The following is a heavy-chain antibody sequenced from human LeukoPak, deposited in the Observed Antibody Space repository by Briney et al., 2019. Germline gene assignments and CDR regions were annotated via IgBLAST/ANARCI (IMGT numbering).Heavy chain of an antibody. CDR2: MNPNSGNT. Sequence: ASVKVSCKASGYTFTSYDINWVRKATGQGLEWMGWMNPNSGNTGYAQKFQGRVTMTRNTSISTAYMELSSLRSEDTAVYYCARWVATTRPPPTYGMDVWGQGTTVTVSS. CDR3: ARWVATTRPPPTYGMDV. D-gene: IGHD5-12*01. J-gene: IGHJ6*02. V-gene: IGHV1-8*01. CDR1: GYTFTSYD.